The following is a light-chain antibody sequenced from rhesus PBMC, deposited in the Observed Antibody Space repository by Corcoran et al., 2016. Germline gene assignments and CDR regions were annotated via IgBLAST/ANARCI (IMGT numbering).Light chain of an antibody. CDR2: EAS. CDR3: QHYYSTPRT. J-gene: IGKJ1*01. V-gene: IGKV1-25*01. CDR1: QGITND. Sequence: DIQMTQSPSSLSASVGDRVTITCRAGQGITNDLAWYQQKPGKTPKLLIYEASSLQSGIPSLFSGSGSGTDFTLTISSLQSEDFATYYCQHYYSTPRTFGQWTKVEIK.